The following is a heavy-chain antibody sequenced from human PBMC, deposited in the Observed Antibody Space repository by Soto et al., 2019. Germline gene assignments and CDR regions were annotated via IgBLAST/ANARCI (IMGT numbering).Heavy chain of an antibody. J-gene: IGHJ6*02. V-gene: IGHV1-18*01. D-gene: IGHD3-3*01. Sequence: ASVKVSCKASGYTFTSYGISWVRQAPGQGLEWMGWISAYNGNTNYAQKLQGRVTTTTDTSTSTAYMELRSLRSDDTAVYYCARGTYDFWSGYRYYGMDVWGQGTTVTVSX. CDR3: ARGTYDFWSGYRYYGMDV. CDR1: GYTFTSYG. CDR2: ISAYNGNT.